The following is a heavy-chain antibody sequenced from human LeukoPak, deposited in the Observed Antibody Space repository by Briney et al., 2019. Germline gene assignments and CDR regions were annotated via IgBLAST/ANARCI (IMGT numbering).Heavy chain of an antibody. CDR3: ARGHHTRGLYDF. Sequence: GGSLRLSCAASGFTFNNYAMNWVRQAPGKGLEWVSSISGGGETTYYADSAKGRFTISRDNAKNSLYLQMNSLRAEDTAVYYCARGHHTRGLYDFWGQGTLVTVSS. J-gene: IGHJ4*02. CDR2: ISGGGETT. V-gene: IGHV3-23*01. CDR1: GFTFNNYA. D-gene: IGHD3-10*01.